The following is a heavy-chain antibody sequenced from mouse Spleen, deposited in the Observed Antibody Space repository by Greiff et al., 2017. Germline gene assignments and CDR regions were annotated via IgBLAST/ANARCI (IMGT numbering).Heavy chain of an antibody. CDR1: GYTFTSYW. CDR3: VRKSYYGNYVEFAY. V-gene: IGHV1-7*01. Sequence: QVQLQQSGAELAKPGASVKMSCKASGYTFTSYWMHWVKQRPGQGLEWIGYINPSTGYTEYNQKFKDKATLTADKSSSTAYMQLSSLTSEDSAVYYCVRKSYYGNYVEFAYWGQGTLVTVSA. J-gene: IGHJ3*01. CDR2: INPSTGYT. D-gene: IGHD2-1*01.